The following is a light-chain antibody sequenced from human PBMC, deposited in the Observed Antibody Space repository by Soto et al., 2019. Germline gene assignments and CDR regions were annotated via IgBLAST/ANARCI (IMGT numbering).Light chain of an antibody. CDR1: SSSIGAGYD. Sequence: QSVLTQPPSVSGAPGQRVTISCTGSSSSIGAGYDVHWYQQLPGTGPKLLIYANNNRPSGVPGRFSGSKSGTSASLAITGLRAEDEADYYCQSYDSSLSGYVFGTGTKVTVL. CDR3: QSYDSSLSGYV. CDR2: ANN. J-gene: IGLJ1*01. V-gene: IGLV1-40*01.